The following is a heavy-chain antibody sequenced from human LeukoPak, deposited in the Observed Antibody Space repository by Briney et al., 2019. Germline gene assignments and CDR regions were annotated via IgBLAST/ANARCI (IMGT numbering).Heavy chain of an antibody. J-gene: IGHJ3*02. CDR3: ARGYSSYYPDAFDI. V-gene: IGHV3-48*03. CDR2: MSFSGSTI. CDR1: GFTFSSYE. Sequence: GGTLRLSCVASGFTFSSYEMNWVRQAPGRGLEWVSYMSFSGSTIYYADSVKGRFTISRDNAKNSLYLQMNSLRAEDTAVYYCARGYSSYYPDAFDIWGQGTMVTVSS. D-gene: IGHD5-12*01.